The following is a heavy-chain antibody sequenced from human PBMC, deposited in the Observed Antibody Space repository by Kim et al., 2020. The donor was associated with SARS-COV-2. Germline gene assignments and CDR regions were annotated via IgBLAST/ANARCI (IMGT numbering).Heavy chain of an antibody. CDR2: IYHSGST. J-gene: IGHJ3*02. Sequence: SETMSLTCAVSGGSISSSNWWSWVRPPPGTGLEWIGEIYHSGSTKYNPSLKSRVTISVDKSKNQFSMTLSSVTAADTAVHYCASFLAAVDTAMVYAFDIWGQGTMVTVSS. V-gene: IGHV4-4*02. CDR1: GGSISSSNW. D-gene: IGHD5-18*01. CDR3: ASFLAAVDTAMVYAFDI.